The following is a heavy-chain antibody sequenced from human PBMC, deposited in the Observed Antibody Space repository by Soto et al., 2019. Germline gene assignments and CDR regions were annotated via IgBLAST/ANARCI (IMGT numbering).Heavy chain of an antibody. D-gene: IGHD3-10*01. CDR1: GYTFTSYG. J-gene: IGHJ6*02. Sequence: QVQLVQSGAEVKKPGASVKVSCKASGYTFTSYGISWVRQAPGQGLDWMGWISAYNGNTNYAQKLQGRVTMTTDTSTSTAYMELRSLRSDDTAVYYCARDDTMVRGAHNYYYYYGMDVWGQGTTVTVSS. CDR2: ISAYNGNT. V-gene: IGHV1-18*04. CDR3: ARDDTMVRGAHNYYYYYGMDV.